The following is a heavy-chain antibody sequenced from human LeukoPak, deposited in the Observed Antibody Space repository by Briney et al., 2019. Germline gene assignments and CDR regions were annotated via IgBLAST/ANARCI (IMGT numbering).Heavy chain of an antibody. Sequence: PSETLSLTCTVSGYSISGHNYWGWIRQPPGKGLEWIGTIYHSGSTYYNPSLKSRVTISVDTSKNQFSLKLSSVTAADTAVYYCARDWYHATDYWGQGTLVTVSS. CDR2: IYHSGST. D-gene: IGHD2-2*01. CDR1: GYSISGHNY. J-gene: IGHJ4*02. V-gene: IGHV4-38-2*02. CDR3: ARDWYHATDY.